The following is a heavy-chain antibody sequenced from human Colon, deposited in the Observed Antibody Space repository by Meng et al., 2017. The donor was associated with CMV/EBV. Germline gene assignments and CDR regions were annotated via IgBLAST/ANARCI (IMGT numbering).Heavy chain of an antibody. J-gene: IGHJ4*02. CDR2: INPSGGST. V-gene: IGHV1-46*01. D-gene: IGHD4-17*01. CDR1: GYTFASYY. CDR3: ARPQGDGDYFHCFDY. Sequence: ASVKVSCKASGYTFASYYIHWVRQAPGQGLEWMGMINPSGGSTIYAQKFQGRVTMTRDTSTSTVYMELSSLRSEDTAVYYCARPQGDGDYFHCFDYWGQGTLVTVSS.